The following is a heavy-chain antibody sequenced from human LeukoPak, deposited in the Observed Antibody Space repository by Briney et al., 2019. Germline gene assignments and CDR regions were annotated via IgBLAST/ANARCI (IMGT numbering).Heavy chain of an antibody. CDR3: ARLRIKAGNFDY. CDR2: IYSDGTT. V-gene: IGHV3-53*04. D-gene: IGHD3-10*01. J-gene: IGHJ4*02. CDR1: GFTVSSNY. Sequence: GGSLRLSCAASGFTVSSNYMSWVRHAPGKGLEWVSLIYSDGTTYYADSVRRRFTISRHTSKNTLSLQMNSLRAEDTAVYYCARLRIKAGNFDYWGQGTLVTVSS.